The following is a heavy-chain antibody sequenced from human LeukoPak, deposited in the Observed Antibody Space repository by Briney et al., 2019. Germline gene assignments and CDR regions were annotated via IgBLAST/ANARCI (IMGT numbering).Heavy chain of an antibody. CDR2: FYHSGST. Sequence: SETLSLTCFVSGYFISSGYYWLWIRQPPGKGLEWIGSFYHSGSTYHNPSRKSRVTISVGTSKNHFSMKLSSVTAADTAVYYCARDRGQLAIRPGYNCFDPWGQRTLVTVSS. CDR1: GYFISSGYY. D-gene: IGHD6-13*01. V-gene: IGHV4-38-2*02. J-gene: IGHJ5*02. CDR3: ARDRGQLAIRPGYNCFDP.